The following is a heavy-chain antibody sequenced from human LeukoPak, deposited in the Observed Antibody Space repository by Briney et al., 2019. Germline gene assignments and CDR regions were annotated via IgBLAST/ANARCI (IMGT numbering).Heavy chain of an antibody. CDR2: INPNSGGT. Sequence: ASVKVSCKASGYTFTGYYMHWVRQAPGQGLEWMGWINPNSGGTNYAQKFQGRVTMTRDTSISTAYMELSRLRSDDTAVYYCARERITRYGMDVWGQGTTVTVSS. J-gene: IGHJ6*02. V-gene: IGHV1-2*02. CDR1: GYTFTGYY. CDR3: ARERITRYGMDV. D-gene: IGHD3-10*01.